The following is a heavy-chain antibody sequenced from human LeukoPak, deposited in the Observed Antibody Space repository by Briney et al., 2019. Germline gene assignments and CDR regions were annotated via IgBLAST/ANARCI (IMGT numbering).Heavy chain of an antibody. CDR2: IRSKAYGGTT. CDR3: NRVRGVVTWGAFDI. CDR1: GFTFGDYA. Sequence: GGSLRRSCTASGFTFGDYAMSWVRQAPGKGLEWVGFIRSKAYGGTTEYAESVKGRFTISRDDSKSIAYLQMNSLKTEDTAVYYCNRVRGVVTWGAFDIWGQGTMVTVSS. J-gene: IGHJ3*02. V-gene: IGHV3-49*04. D-gene: IGHD3-3*01.